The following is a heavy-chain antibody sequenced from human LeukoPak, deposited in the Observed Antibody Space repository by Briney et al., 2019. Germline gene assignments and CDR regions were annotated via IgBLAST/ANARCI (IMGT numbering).Heavy chain of an antibody. CDR1: GYTFTGYY. V-gene: IGHV1-2*02. CDR2: INPNSGGT. J-gene: IGHJ5*02. Sequence: ASVKVSCKASGYTFTGYYMHWVRQAPGQWLEWMGWINPNSGGTNYAQKFQGRVTMTRDTSISTAYMELSRLRSDDTAVYYCARDDYGSGSYNWFDPWGQGTLVTVSS. CDR3: ARDDYGSGSYNWFDP. D-gene: IGHD3-10*01.